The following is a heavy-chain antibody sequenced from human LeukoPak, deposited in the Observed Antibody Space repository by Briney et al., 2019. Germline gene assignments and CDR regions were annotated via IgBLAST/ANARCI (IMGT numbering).Heavy chain of an antibody. D-gene: IGHD3-16*02. CDR3: GYTNNFYH. V-gene: IGHV3-7*01. J-gene: IGHJ4*02. Sequence: PGGSLRLFYVASGLSISGQRMNWVRQAPGQGLEWVANIKHDGHEEYYVHSVKGRFTISRDDGRNSVSLQMNSVRAEDTAVYYCGYTNNFYHWGQGTLVVVSS. CDR2: IKHDGHEE. CDR1: GLSISGQR.